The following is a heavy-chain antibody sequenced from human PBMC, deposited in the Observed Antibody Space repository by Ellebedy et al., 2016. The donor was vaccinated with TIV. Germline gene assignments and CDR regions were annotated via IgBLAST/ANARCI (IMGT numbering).Heavy chain of an antibody. CDR1: GYTFTGYY. V-gene: IGHV1-2*04. J-gene: IGHJ6*02. D-gene: IGHD4-17*01. Sequence: AASVKVSCKASGYTFTGYYMHWVRQAPGQGLEWMGWINPNSGGTNYAQKFQGWVTITRDTSASTAYMELSSLRSEDTAVYYCARATVTRYYYYYYGMDVWGQGTTVTVSS. CDR3: ARATVTRYYYYYYGMDV. CDR2: INPNSGGT.